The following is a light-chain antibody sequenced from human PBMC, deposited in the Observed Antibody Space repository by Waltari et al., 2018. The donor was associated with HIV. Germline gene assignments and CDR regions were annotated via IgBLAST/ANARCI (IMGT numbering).Light chain of an antibody. CDR3: QAWDSSTVV. Sequence: SYELTQPPSVSVSPGQTASITCPGDKLGNNYASWYQQRPGQSPVLVIYQDRKRPSGIPERFSGSNSGNTATLTISGTQAMDEADYYCQAWDSSTVVFGGGTKLTVL. J-gene: IGLJ2*01. CDR1: KLGNNY. V-gene: IGLV3-1*01. CDR2: QDR.